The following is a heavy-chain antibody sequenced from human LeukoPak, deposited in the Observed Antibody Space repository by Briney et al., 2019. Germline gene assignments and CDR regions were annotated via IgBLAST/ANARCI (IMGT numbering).Heavy chain of an antibody. Sequence: TSQTLSLTCTVSGGSISSGDYYWSWLRQPPGRGLEWIGYTYYSGSTYYNPSLKSRVTISVDTSKNQFSLKLSSVTAADTAVYYCARDGSVVVPAAMGAFDIWGQGTMVTVSS. J-gene: IGHJ3*02. D-gene: IGHD2-2*01. V-gene: IGHV4-30-4*08. CDR3: ARDGSVVVPAAMGAFDI. CDR1: GGSISSGDYY. CDR2: TYYSGST.